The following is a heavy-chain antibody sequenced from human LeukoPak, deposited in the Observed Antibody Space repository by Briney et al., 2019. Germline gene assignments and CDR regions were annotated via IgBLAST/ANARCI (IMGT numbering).Heavy chain of an antibody. J-gene: IGHJ3*02. CDR2: ISYDGSSK. Sequence: GGSLRLSCAASGFTFSSYGMHWVRQAPGKGLEWVAVISYDGSSKYYADSVKGRFTISRDNSKNTLYLQMNSLRAEDTAVYYCAKGGFGVVRLVVTDASDIWGQGTMVTVSS. D-gene: IGHD3-3*01. V-gene: IGHV3-30*18. CDR1: GFTFSSYG. CDR3: AKGGFGVVRLVVTDASDI.